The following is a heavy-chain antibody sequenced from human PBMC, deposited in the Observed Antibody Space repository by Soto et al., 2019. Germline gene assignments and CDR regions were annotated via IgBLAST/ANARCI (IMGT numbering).Heavy chain of an antibody. J-gene: IGHJ4*02. CDR1: GFAFHTHA. Sequence: EVQLLESGGGLVQPGGSLRLSCAASGFAFHTHALSWVRQAPGKGLEWVSGISASGVTTYYADSVKGRFTISRDNSKNTVTLQMNSLRAEDTAVYYCAKDRTPPLSLSPSSQAIKNLLVGQCFDSGGQGTLVTVSS. D-gene: IGHD2-8*02. CDR2: ISASGVTT. V-gene: IGHV3-23*01. CDR3: AKDRTPPLSLSPSSQAIKNLLVGQCFDS.